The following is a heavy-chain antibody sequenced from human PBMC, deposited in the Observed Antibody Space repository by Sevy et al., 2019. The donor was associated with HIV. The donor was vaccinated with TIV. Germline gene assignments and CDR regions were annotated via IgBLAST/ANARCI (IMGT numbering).Heavy chain of an antibody. J-gene: IGHJ5*02. CDR2: IYYSGST. V-gene: IGHV4-31*03. CDR3: AGRERDAPFDP. Sequence: SETLSLTCTVSGGSISSGGYYWSWIRQHPGKGLEWIGYIYYSGSTYYNPSLKSRVTISVDTSKNQFSLKLSSVTAADTAVYYCAGRERDAPFDPWGQGTLVTVSS. CDR1: GGSISSGGYY.